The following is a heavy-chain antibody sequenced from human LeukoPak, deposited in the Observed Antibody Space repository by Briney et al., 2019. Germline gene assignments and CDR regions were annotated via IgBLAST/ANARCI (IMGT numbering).Heavy chain of an antibody. J-gene: IGHJ4*02. CDR2: MNPNTGNT. D-gene: IGHD3-10*01. CDR3: ARDLVGSGSYFDY. Sequence: ASVKVSCKASGYTFTNYDINWVRQATGQGLEWLGWMNPNTGNTGYAQKFQGRVTMTRNTFISTAYMELSSLRSEDTAVYYCARDLVGSGSYFDYWGQGTLVTVSS. CDR1: GYTFTNYD. V-gene: IGHV1-8*01.